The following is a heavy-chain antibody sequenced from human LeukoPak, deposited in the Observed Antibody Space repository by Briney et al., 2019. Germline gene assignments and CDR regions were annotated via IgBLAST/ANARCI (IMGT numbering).Heavy chain of an antibody. CDR1: GGSISSSSYY. Sequence: SETLSLTCTVSGGSISSSSYYWGWIRQPPGKGLEWIGSIYYSGSTYYNPSLKGRVAISVDTSKNQFSLKLSSVTAADTAVYYCARHQYDFWSGYYPYWFDPWGQGTLVTVSS. CDR2: IYYSGST. V-gene: IGHV4-39*01. J-gene: IGHJ5*02. D-gene: IGHD3-3*01. CDR3: ARHQYDFWSGYYPYWFDP.